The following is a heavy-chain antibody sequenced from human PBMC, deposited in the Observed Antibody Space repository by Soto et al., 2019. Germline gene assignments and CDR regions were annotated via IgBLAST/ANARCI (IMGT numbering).Heavy chain of an antibody. V-gene: IGHV4-39*01. CDR3: ARQGWRWLQPNCFDP. Sequence: QLQLQESGPGLVKPSETLSLTCTVSGGSISSSSYYWGWIRQPPGKGLEWIGSIYYSGSTYYNPSLKSRVTISVDTSKNQFSRKLTAVTAADTAVYYCARQGWRWLQPNCFDPWGQGTLVTVSS. D-gene: IGHD5-12*01. CDR1: GGSISSSSYY. J-gene: IGHJ5*02. CDR2: IYYSGST.